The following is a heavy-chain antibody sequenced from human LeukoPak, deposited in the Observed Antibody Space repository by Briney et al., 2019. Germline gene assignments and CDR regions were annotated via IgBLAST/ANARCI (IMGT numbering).Heavy chain of an antibody. V-gene: IGHV4-59*01. CDR2: IYYSGRT. D-gene: IGHD1-26*01. Sequence: SETLSLTCTVSGGSISSYYWSWIRQPPGKGLEWIGHIYYSGRTNYNPSLKSRVTISVDTSKNQFSLKLSSVTAADTAVYYCARESGSHGEVHYYMDVWGKGTTVTVSS. CDR1: GGSISSYY. CDR3: ARESGSHGEVHYYMDV. J-gene: IGHJ6*03.